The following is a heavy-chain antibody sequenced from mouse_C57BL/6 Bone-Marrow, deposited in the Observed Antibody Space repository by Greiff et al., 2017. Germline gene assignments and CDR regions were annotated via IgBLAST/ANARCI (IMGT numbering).Heavy chain of an antibody. Sequence: EVKLMESEGGLVQPGSSMKLSCTASGFTFSDYYMAWVRQVPEKGLEWVANINYDGSSTYYLDSLKSRFIISRDNAKNILYLQMSSLKSEDTATYYCARRGSGFYFDYWGQGTTLTVSS. CDR3: ARRGSGFYFDY. V-gene: IGHV5-16*02. D-gene: IGHD1-1*01. CDR2: INYDGSST. J-gene: IGHJ2*01. CDR1: GFTFSDYY.